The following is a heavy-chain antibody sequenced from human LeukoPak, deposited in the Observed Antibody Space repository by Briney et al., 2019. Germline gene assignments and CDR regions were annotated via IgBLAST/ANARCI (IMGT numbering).Heavy chain of an antibody. CDR3: ARDSGAAAGN. CDR1: GYTFTTSD. CDR2: MNPKSGNT. Sequence: GASVKVSCQASGYTFTTSDINWVRQATGQGLEWMGWMNPKSGNTGYAQKFQGRVTMTRDTSTSTVYMELSSLRSEDTAVYYCARDSGAAAGNWGQGTLVTVSS. J-gene: IGHJ4*02. D-gene: IGHD6-13*01. V-gene: IGHV1-8*01.